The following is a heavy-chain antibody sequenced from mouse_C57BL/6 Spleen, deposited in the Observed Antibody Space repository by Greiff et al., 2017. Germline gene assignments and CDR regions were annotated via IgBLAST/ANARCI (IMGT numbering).Heavy chain of an antibody. CDR3: ARADYGSSYRDFDY. D-gene: IGHD1-1*01. V-gene: IGHV1-69*01. Sequence: VQLQQPGAELVMPGASVKLSCKASGYTFTSYWMHWVKQRPGQGLEWIGEIDPSDSYNNYNQKFKGKSTLTVDKSSSTAYMQLSSLTSEDSAVYYCARADYGSSYRDFDYWGQGTTLPVSS. CDR1: GYTFTSYW. J-gene: IGHJ2*01. CDR2: IDPSDSYN.